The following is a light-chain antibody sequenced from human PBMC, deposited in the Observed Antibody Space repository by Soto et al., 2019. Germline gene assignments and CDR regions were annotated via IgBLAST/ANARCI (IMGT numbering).Light chain of an antibody. CDR3: QQYGSSPGT. Sequence: EIVLTQSPGILSLSPGERATLSCRASQSVNRNYLAWYQQKPGQAPRLLINGASSRATGIPDRFRGSGSGTDFTLTISRLEPEDFAVYYCQQYGSSPGTFGQGTKVEIK. J-gene: IGKJ1*01. V-gene: IGKV3-20*01. CDR1: QSVNRNY. CDR2: GAS.